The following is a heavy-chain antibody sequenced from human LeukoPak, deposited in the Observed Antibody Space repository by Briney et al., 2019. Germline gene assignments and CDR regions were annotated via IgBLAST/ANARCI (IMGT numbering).Heavy chain of an antibody. CDR1: GYTFTSHG. D-gene: IGHD6-19*01. CDR2: ISAYNGNT. Sequence: ASVKVSCTASGYTFTSHGISWVRQAPGQGLEWMGWISAYNGNTNYAQKLQGRVTMTTDTSTSTAYMELRSLRSDDTAVYYCASGSSGWYNWFDPWGQGTLVTVSS. CDR3: ASGSSGWYNWFDP. V-gene: IGHV1-18*01. J-gene: IGHJ5*02.